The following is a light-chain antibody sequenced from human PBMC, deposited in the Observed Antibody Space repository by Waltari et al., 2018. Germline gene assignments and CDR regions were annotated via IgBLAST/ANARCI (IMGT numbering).Light chain of an antibody. J-gene: IGLJ1*01. CDR3: FSFVAANSFV. CDR1: SNDIGNYDL. Sequence: QSALTQPASVSGSPGQSITPSCPGTSNDIGNYDLASWYQQRPGEAPKLLMYGATKRPSGVSNRFSGSKSGKTASLTISGLQTEDEADYYCFSFVAANSFVFGPGTKVTVL. CDR2: GAT. V-gene: IGLV2-23*01.